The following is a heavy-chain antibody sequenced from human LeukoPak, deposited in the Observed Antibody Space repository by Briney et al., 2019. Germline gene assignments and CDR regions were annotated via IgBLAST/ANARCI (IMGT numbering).Heavy chain of an antibody. CDR1: GYTFTTYY. CDR3: TRTHYYDSSGYYYGRDAFDI. CDR2: ISPSGGST. D-gene: IGHD3-22*01. Sequence: ASVKVSCKASGYTFTTYYIHWVRQAPGQGLEWMGIISPSGGSTSYAQKFQGRVTMTRDTSTSTVYMELSSLRSEDTAVYYCTRTHYYDSSGYYYGRDAFDIWGQGTMVTVSS. J-gene: IGHJ3*02. V-gene: IGHV1-46*01.